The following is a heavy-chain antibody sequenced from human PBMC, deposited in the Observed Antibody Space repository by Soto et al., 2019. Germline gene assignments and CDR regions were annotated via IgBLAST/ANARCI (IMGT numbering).Heavy chain of an antibody. Sequence: QVRLVQSGAEAKRPGASVRVSCRASGYTFIHTAVHWVRQAPGQSLEWMGWINAGNGVTKYSHKFQGRVTITRDTAANIAYKEISSLRYEDTAVYYCARDPIAPYGMDVWGQGTTVTVSS. V-gene: IGHV1-3*01. CDR3: ARDPIAPYGMDV. CDR2: INAGNGVT. J-gene: IGHJ6*02. D-gene: IGHD6-13*01. CDR1: GYTFIHTA.